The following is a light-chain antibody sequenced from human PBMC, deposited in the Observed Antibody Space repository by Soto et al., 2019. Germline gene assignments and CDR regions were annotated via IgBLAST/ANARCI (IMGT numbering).Light chain of an antibody. Sequence: QSALTQPASVSGSPGQSITISCTGISSDVGGYNYVSWYQQHPGKAPKLMIYDVSNRPSGVSNRFSGSKSGNTASLTISGLQAEDEADYYCSSYTSSSLYVFGTGTKLTVL. CDR1: SSDVGGYNY. CDR3: SSYTSSSLYV. J-gene: IGLJ1*01. CDR2: DVS. V-gene: IGLV2-14*01.